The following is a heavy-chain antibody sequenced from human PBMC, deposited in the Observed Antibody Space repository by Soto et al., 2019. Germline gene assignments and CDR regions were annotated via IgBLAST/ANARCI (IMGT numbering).Heavy chain of an antibody. J-gene: IGHJ6*02. CDR2: ISPIFGTA. CDR3: ARGLRPELRLLDYYYGMDV. CDR1: GYTFSSYA. V-gene: IGHV1-69*06. Sequence: ASVKVSCKASGYTFSSYAISWVRQAPGQGLEWMGGISPIFGTANYAQKFQGRVTITADKSTSTAYMELSSLRSEDTAVYYCARGLRPELRLLDYYYGMDVWGQGTTVTV. D-gene: IGHD5-12*01.